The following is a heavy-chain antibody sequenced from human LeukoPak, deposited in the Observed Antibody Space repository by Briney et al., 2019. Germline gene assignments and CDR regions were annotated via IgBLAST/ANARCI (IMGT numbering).Heavy chain of an antibody. D-gene: IGHD3-22*01. Sequence: PSETLSLTCTVSGGSISSSSYYWGWIRQPPGKGLGWIGTVFYSGITYYNPSLKSRVTISVDTSKNQFSLKLSSVTAADTAVYYCGRQSYDSSASPMFFDFWGQGPLVTVSS. V-gene: IGHV4-39*01. J-gene: IGHJ4*02. CDR3: GRQSYDSSASPMFFDF. CDR2: VFYSGIT. CDR1: GGSISSSSYY.